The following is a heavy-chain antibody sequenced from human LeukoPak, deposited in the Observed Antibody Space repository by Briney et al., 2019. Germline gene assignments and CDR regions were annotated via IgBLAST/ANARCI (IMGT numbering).Heavy chain of an antibody. CDR1: EFTFDDYA. CDR2: VSWNSGSI. J-gene: IGHJ4*02. D-gene: IGHD3-22*01. Sequence: GRSLRLSCAASEFTFDDYAMHWVRQAPGKGLEWVSGVSWNSGSIGYADSVKGRFTISRDNAKNSLYLQMNSLRAEDTALYYCARGSRDYYDSSGYLDYWGQGTLVTVSS. V-gene: IGHV3-9*01. CDR3: ARGSRDYYDSSGYLDY.